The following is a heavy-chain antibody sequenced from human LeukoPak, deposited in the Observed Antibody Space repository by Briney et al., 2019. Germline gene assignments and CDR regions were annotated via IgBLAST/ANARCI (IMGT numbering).Heavy chain of an antibody. CDR3: ATAGYYGSGSSPDY. CDR1: GDTLSELF. J-gene: IGHJ4*02. CDR2: FDPEDGET. D-gene: IGHD3-10*01. V-gene: IGHV1-24*01. Sequence: ASVKVSCKVSGDTLSELFMYWVRQAPRKRLERMGGFDPEDGETIYAQKFQGRVTMTEDTSTDTAYMELSSLRSEDTAVYYCATAGYYGSGSSPDYWGQGTLVTVSS.